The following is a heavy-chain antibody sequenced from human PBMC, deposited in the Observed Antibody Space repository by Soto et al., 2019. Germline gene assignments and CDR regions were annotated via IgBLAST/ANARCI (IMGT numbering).Heavy chain of an antibody. D-gene: IGHD4-17*01. CDR2: IYPSDSDT. CDR1: GYNFAGYW. V-gene: IGHV5-51*01. CDR3: AREEPTTVTTIDY. J-gene: IGHJ4*02. Sequence: LGESLKISCKGSGYNFAGYWIAWVRQMPGKGLELMGIIYPSDSDTRYRPSFQGQVTISADKSISSAYLQWSSLRASDTAMYYCAREEPTTVTTIDYWGQGTLVTVSS.